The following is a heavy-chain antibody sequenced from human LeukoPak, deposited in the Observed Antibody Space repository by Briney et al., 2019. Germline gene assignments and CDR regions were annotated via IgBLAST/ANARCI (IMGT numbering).Heavy chain of an antibody. D-gene: IGHD4-23*01. V-gene: IGHV3-30*02. CDR2: IRFDGSHK. Sequence: GGSLRLSCAASGFTFSNYGMHWVRQAPGKGLEWVAFIRFDGSHKYYADSVKGRFTISRDNSKNTLYLQMNSLRAEDTAVYYCARYYGGNSACDYWGQGTLVTVSS. J-gene: IGHJ4*02. CDR1: GFTFSNYG. CDR3: ARYYGGNSACDY.